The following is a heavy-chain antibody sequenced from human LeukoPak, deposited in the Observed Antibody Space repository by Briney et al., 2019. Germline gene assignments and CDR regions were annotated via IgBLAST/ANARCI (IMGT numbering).Heavy chain of an antibody. J-gene: IGHJ6*03. CDR1: GYTFTSYG. CDR2: IIPIFGTA. Sequence: SVKVSCKASGYTFTSYGISWVRQAPGQGLEWMGGIIPIFGTANYAQKFQGRVTITTDESTSTAYMELSSLRSEDTAVYYCARGGVVPAAILSYYYYYMGVWGKGTTVTVSS. CDR3: ARGGVVPAAILSYYYYYMGV. V-gene: IGHV1-69*05. D-gene: IGHD2-2*01.